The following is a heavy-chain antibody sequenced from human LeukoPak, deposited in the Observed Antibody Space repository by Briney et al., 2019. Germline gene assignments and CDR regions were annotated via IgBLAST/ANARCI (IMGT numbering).Heavy chain of an antibody. CDR2: ISPSGNYI. D-gene: IGHD2-2*01. Sequence: PGGSLRLSCAASGFTFSSHSMNWVRQAPGKGLEWVSSISPSGNYIYYADPVEGRFTISRGNAKNSLYLQMNSLRAEDTAVYYCARDLSSSTSCYSYWGQGTLVTVSS. CDR3: ARDLSSSTSCYSY. V-gene: IGHV3-21*01. CDR1: GFTFSSHS. J-gene: IGHJ4*02.